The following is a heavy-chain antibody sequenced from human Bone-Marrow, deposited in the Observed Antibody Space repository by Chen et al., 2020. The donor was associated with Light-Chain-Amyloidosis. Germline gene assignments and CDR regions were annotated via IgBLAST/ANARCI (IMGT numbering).Heavy chain of an antibody. J-gene: IGHJ4*02. Sequence: DVRLVESRGGLVQPGGSLRLSCAASGFTSSDYWMSWVRQSPGKGLEWVANVRQDVSEKDYAASVKGRFTISRDDAKNSVYLQMNNLRAEDTAVYYCARDRTLFGVAQYYFDYWGQGTRVTVSS. CDR2: VRQDVSEK. CDR1: GFTSSDYW. CDR3: ARDRTLFGVAQYYFDY. D-gene: IGHD3-3*01. V-gene: IGHV3-7*03.